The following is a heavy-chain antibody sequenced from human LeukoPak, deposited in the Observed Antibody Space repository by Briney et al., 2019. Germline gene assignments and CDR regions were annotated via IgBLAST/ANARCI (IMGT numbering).Heavy chain of an antibody. CDR3: ARDFGPYDSSGYSWDAFDI. CDR1: GFTFSSYA. V-gene: IGHV3-30*04. J-gene: IGHJ3*02. Sequence: QPGGSLRLSCAASGFTFSSYAMHWVRQAPGKGLEWVAFISYDGSNKYYADSVKGRFTISRDNSKNTLYLQMNSLRAEDTAVYYCARDFGPYDSSGYSWDAFDIWGQGTMVTVSS. CDR2: ISYDGSNK. D-gene: IGHD3-22*01.